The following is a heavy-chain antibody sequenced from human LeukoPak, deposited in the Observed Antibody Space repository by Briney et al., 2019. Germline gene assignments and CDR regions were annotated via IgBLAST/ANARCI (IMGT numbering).Heavy chain of an antibody. D-gene: IGHD2-2*02. CDR3: ARDNCSSTSCYNNYFDY. CDR2: IYTSGST. J-gene: IGHJ4*02. Sequence: SENLSLTCTVSGGSISSYYWSWIRQPAGKGLEWIGRIYTSGSTNYNPSLKSRVTMSVDTSKNQFSLKLSSVTAADTAVYYCARDNCSSTSCYNNYFDYWGQGTLVTVSS. CDR1: GGSISSYY. V-gene: IGHV4-4*07.